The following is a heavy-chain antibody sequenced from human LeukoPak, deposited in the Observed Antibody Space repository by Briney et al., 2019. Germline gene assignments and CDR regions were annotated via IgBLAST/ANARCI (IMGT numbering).Heavy chain of an antibody. CDR3: ARDHCSSSSRPGDYYMDV. D-gene: IGHD2-2*01. Sequence: SETLSLTCTVSGGSISSYSWSWIRQPAGKGLEWIGHIYTSGSTNYNPSLKSRVTISVDRSKNQFSLKLSSVTAADTAVYYCARDHCSSSSRPGDYYMDVWGKGTTVTVSS. V-gene: IGHV4-4*07. CDR2: IYTSGST. J-gene: IGHJ6*03. CDR1: GGSISSYS.